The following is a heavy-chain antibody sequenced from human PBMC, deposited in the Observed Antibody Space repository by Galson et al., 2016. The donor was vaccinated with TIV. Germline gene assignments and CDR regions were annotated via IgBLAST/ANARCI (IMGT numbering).Heavy chain of an antibody. CDR2: VYYTGTS. V-gene: IGHV4-31*03. Sequence: LSLTCSVSGDSVSNAAYYWTWIRQLPGKGLEWIGNVYYTGTSYYNPSLKSRITMSVDTSKNQFSLELTSVTAADSALYFCAGEHLPHDSLDVWGQGTGVTVSS. D-gene: IGHD3-3*02. CDR1: GDSVSNAAYY. J-gene: IGHJ3*01. CDR3: AGEHLPHDSLDV.